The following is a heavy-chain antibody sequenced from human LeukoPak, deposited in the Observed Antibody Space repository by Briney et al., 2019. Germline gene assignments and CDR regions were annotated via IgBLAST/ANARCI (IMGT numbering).Heavy chain of an antibody. CDR3: ARSNYYYGMDV. V-gene: IGHV3-53*01. CDR2: IYSGGST. CDR1: GFTVSSNY. Sequence: GGSLRLSCAASGFTVSSNYMSWVPQAPGKGLEWVSAIYSGGSTYYADSVKGRFTISRDNSKNTLYLQMNSLRAEDTAVYYCARSNYYYGMDVWGQGTTVTVSS. J-gene: IGHJ6*02.